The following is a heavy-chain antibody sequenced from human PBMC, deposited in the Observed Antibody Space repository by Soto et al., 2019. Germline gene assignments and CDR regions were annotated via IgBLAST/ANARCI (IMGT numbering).Heavy chain of an antibody. D-gene: IGHD3-22*01. V-gene: IGHV4-30-4*01. CDR3: ARSLFHYDSSGRVDY. Sequence: LCGGSISSGDYYWSWIRQPPGKGLEWIGYIYYIGSTYYNPSLKSRVTISVDTSKNQFSLKLSSVTAADTAVYYCARSLFHYDSSGRVDYWGQGTLVTVSS. CDR2: IYYIGST. CDR1: GGSISSGDYY. J-gene: IGHJ4*02.